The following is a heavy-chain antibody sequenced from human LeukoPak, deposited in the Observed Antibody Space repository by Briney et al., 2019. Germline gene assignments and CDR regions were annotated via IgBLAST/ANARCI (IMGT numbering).Heavy chain of an antibody. J-gene: IGHJ4*02. CDR2: ISWNSGSI. Sequence: GGSLRLSCAASGFTFDDYAMHWVRQAPGKGLEWVSGISWNSGSIGYADSVKGRFTISRDNAKNSLYLQMNSLRAEDTALYYCAKDSSGDYQSPPDYWGQGTLVTVSS. V-gene: IGHV3-9*01. CDR3: AKDSSGDYQSPPDY. D-gene: IGHD4-17*01. CDR1: GFTFDDYA.